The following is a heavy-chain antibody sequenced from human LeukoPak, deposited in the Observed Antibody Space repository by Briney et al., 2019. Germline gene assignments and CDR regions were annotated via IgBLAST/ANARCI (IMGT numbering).Heavy chain of an antibody. CDR3: ARDIGGTSCEE. D-gene: IGHD2-2*01. Sequence: GASVKVSCKASGYTFTSYGISWVRQAPGQGLEWMGWISAYNGNTNYAQKLQGRVTMTTDTSTSTAYTELRSLRSDDTAVYYCARDIGGTSCEEWGQGTLVTVSS. V-gene: IGHV1-18*01. CDR1: GYTFTSYG. J-gene: IGHJ4*02. CDR2: ISAYNGNT.